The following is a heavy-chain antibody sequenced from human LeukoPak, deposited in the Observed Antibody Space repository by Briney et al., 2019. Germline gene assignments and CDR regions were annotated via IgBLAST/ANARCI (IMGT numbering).Heavy chain of an antibody. D-gene: IGHD6-19*01. J-gene: IGHJ4*02. Sequence: PETLSLTCTVSGGSISSYYWSWIRQPPGKGLEWIGYIYYSGSTNYNTSLKSRVTISVDTSKNQFSLKLSSVTAADTAVYYCARVRGAVAFDYWGQGTLVTVSS. CDR3: ARVRGAVAFDY. CDR2: IYYSGST. V-gene: IGHV4-59*08. CDR1: GGSISSYY.